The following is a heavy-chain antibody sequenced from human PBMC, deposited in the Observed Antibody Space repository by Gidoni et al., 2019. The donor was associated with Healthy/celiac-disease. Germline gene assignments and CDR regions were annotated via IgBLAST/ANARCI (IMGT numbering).Heavy chain of an antibody. CDR3: ASAPRGATAMTTNWFDP. J-gene: IGHJ5*02. CDR2: LNPNDGGK. D-gene: IGHD2-2*01. CDR1: GYTFTGSY. V-gene: IGHV1-2*06. Sequence: QVQLVQSGAEAKNPGASVMVSCTAPGYTFTGSYMHWVRPAPGQGLEWVGRLNPNDGGKNDAQKFQGRVTRTRDTSISTAYMELSRLRSDDTAVYYCASAPRGATAMTTNWFDPWGQGTLVTVSS.